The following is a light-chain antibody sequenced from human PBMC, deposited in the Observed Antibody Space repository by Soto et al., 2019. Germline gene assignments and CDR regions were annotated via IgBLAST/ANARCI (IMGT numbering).Light chain of an antibody. CDR3: MQALQTRP. J-gene: IGKJ1*01. CDR1: QSLLHSNGYNY. V-gene: IGKV2-28*01. CDR2: LGS. Sequence: DIVMTQSPLSLPVTPGEPASISCRSSQSLLHSNGYNYLDWYLQKPGQSPQLLIYLGSNRASGVPDRFSGSGSGTDFTLKISRVEAEDVGVYYGMQALQTRPFGQGTKVDIX.